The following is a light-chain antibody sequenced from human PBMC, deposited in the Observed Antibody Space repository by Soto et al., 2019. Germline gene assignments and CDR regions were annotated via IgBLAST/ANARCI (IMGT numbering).Light chain of an antibody. CDR3: QAWDPVSHVV. J-gene: IGLJ2*01. V-gene: IGLV3-1*01. CDR1: KLGDKY. CDR2: QDT. Sequence: SYELTQPPSVSVSPGQTASITCSGDKLGDKYASWYQQKPGQSPMLVIYQDTKRPSGIPGRFSGSNSGNTATLTISGTQAMDEAVYYCQAWDPVSHVVFGGGTKLTVL.